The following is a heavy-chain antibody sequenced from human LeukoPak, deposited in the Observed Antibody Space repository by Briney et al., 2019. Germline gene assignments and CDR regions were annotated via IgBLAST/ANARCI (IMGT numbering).Heavy chain of an antibody. V-gene: IGHV3-23*02. CDR3: AKVPWESTNQDFDC. Sequence: GGSLRLSCTPSGFTFSSHAMSWVRQVPGKGLEWVSGISGNGAGTYYGDSVKGRFTISRDNSKNTLYLQMNSLRAEDTAVYYCAKVPWESTNQDFDCWGQGTLVTVSS. CDR1: GFTFSSHA. J-gene: IGHJ4*02. CDR2: ISGNGAGT. D-gene: IGHD5-12*01.